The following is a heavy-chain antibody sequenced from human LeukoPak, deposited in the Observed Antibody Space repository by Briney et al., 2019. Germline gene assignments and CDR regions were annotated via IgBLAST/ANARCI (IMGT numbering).Heavy chain of an antibody. J-gene: IGHJ4*02. CDR3: ARREGYQNSGSYGY. V-gene: IGHV1-2*02. D-gene: IGHD3-10*01. CDR2: INPNSGGT. Sequence: GASVKVSCKASGYTFTGYYMHWVRQAPGQGLEWMGWINPNSGGTNYAQKLRGRVTMTTDTSTSTAYMELRSLRSDDTAVYYCARREGYQNSGSYGYWGQGTLVTVSS. CDR1: GYTFTGYY.